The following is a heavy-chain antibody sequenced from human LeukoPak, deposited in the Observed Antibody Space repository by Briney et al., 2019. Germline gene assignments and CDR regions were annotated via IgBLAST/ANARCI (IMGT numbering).Heavy chain of an antibody. V-gene: IGHV4-38-2*02. J-gene: IGHJ2*01. CDR2: IYHSGST. CDR3: ARDTDPLKLVDTDSWYFDL. CDR1: GYSISSGYY. Sequence: PSETLSLTCTVSGYSISSGYYWGWIRQPPGKGLEWIGSIYHSGSTYYNPSLKSRVTISVDTSKNQFSLKLSSVTAADTAVYYCARDTDPLKLVDTDSWYFDLWGRGTLVTVSS. D-gene: IGHD5-18*01.